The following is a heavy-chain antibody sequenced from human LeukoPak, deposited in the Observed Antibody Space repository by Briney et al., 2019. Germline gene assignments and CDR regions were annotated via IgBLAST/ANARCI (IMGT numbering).Heavy chain of an antibody. D-gene: IGHD1-26*01. V-gene: IGHV3-23*01. CDR1: GFSVSNYD. CDR3: AKGRIVGATSFDY. Sequence: PGGSLRLSCAASGFSVSNYDMSWVRQAPGKGLEWVSGISNDGGRTYYADSVKGRLTISRDNSKNSLYLQMNSLRVEDTAVYYCAKGRIVGATSFDYWGQGSLVTVSS. CDR2: ISNDGGRT. J-gene: IGHJ4*02.